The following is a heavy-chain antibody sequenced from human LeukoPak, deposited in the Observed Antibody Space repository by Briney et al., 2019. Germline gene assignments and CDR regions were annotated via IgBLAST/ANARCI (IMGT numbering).Heavy chain of an antibody. D-gene: IGHD1-1*01. V-gene: IGHV3-66*01. CDR2: IYSGGST. CDR1: GFTVSSDY. CDR3: AREGVTTHPGMDV. Sequence: PGGAVRLSCAASGFTVSSDYMSWVRQAPGKGLEWVSVIYSGGSTYYADSVKGRFTISRDNSKNTLYLQMNSLRAEDTAVYYCAREGVTTHPGMDVWGQGTTVTVSS. J-gene: IGHJ6*02.